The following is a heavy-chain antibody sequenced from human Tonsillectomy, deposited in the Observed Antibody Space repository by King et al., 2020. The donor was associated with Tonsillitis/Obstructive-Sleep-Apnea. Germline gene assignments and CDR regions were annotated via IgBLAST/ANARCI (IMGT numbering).Heavy chain of an antibody. D-gene: IGHD2-2*01. V-gene: IGHV5-10-1*01. CDR2: IDPSDSYT. Sequence: LQLVQSGAEVKKPGESLRISCKGSGYSFTSYWISWVRQMPGKGLEWMGRIDPSDSYTNYSPSFQGHVTISADKSISTAYLQWSSLKASDTAMYYCARHCSSTSCSNWFDPWGQGTLVTVSS. J-gene: IGHJ5*02. CDR1: GYSFTSYW. CDR3: ARHCSSTSCSNWFDP.